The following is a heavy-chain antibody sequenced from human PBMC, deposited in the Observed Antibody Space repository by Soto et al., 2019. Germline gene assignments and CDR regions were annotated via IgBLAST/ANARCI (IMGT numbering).Heavy chain of an antibody. CDR2: MNPNSGDT. D-gene: IGHD2-2*01. Sequence: ASVKVSCKASGYTFTSYDINWVRQATGQGLEWMGWMNPNSGDTGYAQKFQGRVTMTRNTSISTAYMELSSLRSEDTAVYYCAGGLIGRRYCSSTSCPDYYYYYYMDVWGKGTTVTVSS. CDR3: AGGLIGRRYCSSTSCPDYYYYYYMDV. J-gene: IGHJ6*03. CDR1: GYTFTSYD. V-gene: IGHV1-8*01.